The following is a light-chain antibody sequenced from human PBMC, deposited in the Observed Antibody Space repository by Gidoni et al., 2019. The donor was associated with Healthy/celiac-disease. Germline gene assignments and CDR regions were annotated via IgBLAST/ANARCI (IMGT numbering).Light chain of an antibody. CDR3: AAWDSSLNDYV. Sequence: GQGATITCSGSSSNIGSHTVNWYQQLPGPAPELLIYSNKQRPSGVPDRFSGSKSGTSASLAISGLQAEDEADYYCAAWDSSLNDYVFGTGTKVTVL. V-gene: IGLV1-44*01. CDR2: SNK. J-gene: IGLJ1*01. CDR1: SSNIGSHT.